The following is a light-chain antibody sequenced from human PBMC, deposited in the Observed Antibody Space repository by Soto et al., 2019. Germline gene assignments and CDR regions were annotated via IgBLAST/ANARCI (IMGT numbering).Light chain of an antibody. Sequence: DIQMTQSPSAMSASVGDRVTITCRASQGISNYLAWYQQKPGKVPKRLIYDASRLQSGVPSRFSGSGSGTEFTLTISSLQHEDFAPSYCLQHKSYPITLGQGTRLEIK. V-gene: IGKV1-17*03. CDR1: QGISNY. CDR2: DAS. CDR3: LQHKSYPIT. J-gene: IGKJ5*01.